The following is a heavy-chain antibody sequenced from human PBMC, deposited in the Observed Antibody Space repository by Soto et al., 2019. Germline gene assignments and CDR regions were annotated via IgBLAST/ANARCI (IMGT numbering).Heavy chain of an antibody. CDR3: AINIAEGATDFDY. Sequence: SVKVSCKASGGTFSSYAISWVRQAPGQGLEWMGGIIPIFGTANYAQKFQGRVTITADESTSTAYMELSSLRSEDTAVYYCAINIAEGATDFDYWGQGTLVTVSS. CDR1: GGTFSSYA. D-gene: IGHD1-26*01. V-gene: IGHV1-69*13. CDR2: IIPIFGTA. J-gene: IGHJ4*02.